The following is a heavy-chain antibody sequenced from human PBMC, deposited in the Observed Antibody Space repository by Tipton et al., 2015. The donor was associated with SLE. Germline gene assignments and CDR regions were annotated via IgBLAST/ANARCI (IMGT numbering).Heavy chain of an antibody. CDR3: ARDPGDLYFDY. D-gene: IGHD4-17*01. Sequence: LSPTCAASGFTFSSYAMHWVRQAPGKGLEWVAVISYDGSNKYYADSVKGRFTISRDNSKNTLYLQMNSLRAEDTAVYYCARDPGDLYFDYWGQGTLVTVSS. CDR2: ISYDGSNK. V-gene: IGHV3-30*04. J-gene: IGHJ4*02. CDR1: GFTFSSYA.